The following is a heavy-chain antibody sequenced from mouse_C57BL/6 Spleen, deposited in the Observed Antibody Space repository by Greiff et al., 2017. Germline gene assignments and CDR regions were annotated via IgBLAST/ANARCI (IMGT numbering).Heavy chain of an antibody. J-gene: IGHJ2*01. D-gene: IGHD2-4*01. CDR1: GYTFTSYW. V-gene: IGHV1-55*01. CDR3: ARWDYYDYDGYYFDC. Sequence: VQLQQPGAELVKPGASVKMSCKASGYTFTSYWITWVKQRPGQGLEWIGDIYPGSGSTNYNEKFKSKATLTVDTSSSTAYMQLSSLTSEDSAVYYCARWDYYDYDGYYFDCWGQGTTLTVSS. CDR2: IYPGSGST.